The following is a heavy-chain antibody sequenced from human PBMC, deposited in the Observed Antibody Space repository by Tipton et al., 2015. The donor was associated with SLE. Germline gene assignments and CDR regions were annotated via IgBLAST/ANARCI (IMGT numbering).Heavy chain of an antibody. Sequence: TLSLTCTVSGGSISSSSYYWGWIRQPPGKGLEWIGSIYYSGSTYYNPSLKSRVTISVDTSKNQFSLKLSSVTAADTAVYYCAREGGAARRCWYFDLWGRGTLVTVSS. CDR3: AREGGAARRCWYFDL. CDR2: IYYSGST. D-gene: IGHD6-6*01. J-gene: IGHJ2*01. CDR1: GGSISSSSYY. V-gene: IGHV4-39*07.